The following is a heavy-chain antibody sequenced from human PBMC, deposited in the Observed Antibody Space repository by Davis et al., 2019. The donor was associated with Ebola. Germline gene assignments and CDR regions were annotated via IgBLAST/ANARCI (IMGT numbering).Heavy chain of an antibody. D-gene: IGHD6-19*01. J-gene: IGHJ1*01. CDR1: GFTFSSYA. CDR2: ISGSGGST. V-gene: IGHV3-23*01. CDR3: AKSIAVAGLLAEYFQH. Sequence: PGGSLRLSCAASGFTFSSYAMSWVRQAPGKGLEWVSAISGSGGSTYYADSVKGRFTISRDNSKNTLYLQMNSLRAEDTAVYYCAKSIAVAGLLAEYFQHWGQGTLVTVSS.